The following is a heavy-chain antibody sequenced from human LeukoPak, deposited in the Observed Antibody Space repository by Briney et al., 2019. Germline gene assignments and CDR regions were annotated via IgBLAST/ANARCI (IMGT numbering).Heavy chain of an antibody. J-gene: IGHJ4*02. CDR2: IYYSGST. V-gene: IGHV4-59*08. CDR1: SGSISSYY. CDR3: ARHHLGDYFDY. Sequence: SETLSLTCTVSSGSISSYYWSWIRQPPGKGLEWIGYIYYSGSTNYNPSLKSRVTISVDTSRNQFSLKLSSVTAADRAIYYSARHHLGDYFDYWGQGTLVTVSS.